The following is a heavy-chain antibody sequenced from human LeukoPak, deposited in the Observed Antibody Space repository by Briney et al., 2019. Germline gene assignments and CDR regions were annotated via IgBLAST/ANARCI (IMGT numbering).Heavy chain of an antibody. V-gene: IGHV3-33*01. CDR1: GFTFSSYG. Sequence: GSLRLSCAASGFTFSSYGMHWVRQAPGKGLEWVAVIWYDGSNKYYADSVKGRFTISRDNSKNTLYLQMNSLRAEDTAVYYCARDQRRYCSGGSCSLGDYWGQGTLVTVSS. CDR2: IWYDGSNK. J-gene: IGHJ4*02. CDR3: ARDQRRYCSGGSCSLGDY. D-gene: IGHD2-15*01.